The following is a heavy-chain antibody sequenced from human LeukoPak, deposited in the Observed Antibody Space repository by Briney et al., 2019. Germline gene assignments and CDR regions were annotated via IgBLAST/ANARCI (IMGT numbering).Heavy chain of an antibody. V-gene: IGHV1-69*01. CDR3: ARATSGPAAIPYYYYYMDV. CDR1: GGTFSSYA. J-gene: IGHJ6*03. D-gene: IGHD2-2*02. CDR2: IIPIFGTA. Sequence: ASVKVSCKASGGTFSSYAFSWVRQPPGQGLEWMGGIIPIFGTANYVQKFQGRVTITADESTSTAYMELSSLRAEDTAVYYCARATSGPAAIPYYYYYMDVWGKGTTVTVSS.